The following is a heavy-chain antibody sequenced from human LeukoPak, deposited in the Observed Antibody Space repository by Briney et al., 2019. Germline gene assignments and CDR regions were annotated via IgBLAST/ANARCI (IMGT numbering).Heavy chain of an antibody. V-gene: IGHV3-7*01. CDR3: ARMSPPFSA. CDR1: GFTFRSFA. Sequence: PGRSLRLSCAASGFTFRSFAMHWVRQAPGKGLEWVANIKQDGSEKYYVDSVKGQFTISRDNAKNSLYLQMNSLRAEDTAVYYCARMSPPFSAWGQGTLVIVSS. CDR2: IKQDGSEK. J-gene: IGHJ5*02.